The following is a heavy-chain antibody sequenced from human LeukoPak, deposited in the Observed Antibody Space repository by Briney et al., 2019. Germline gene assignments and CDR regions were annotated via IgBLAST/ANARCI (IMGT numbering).Heavy chain of an antibody. CDR1: GGSISSSNW. CDR2: IHHSGNT. D-gene: IGHD2-21*02. CDR3: ARHHVVVTLYGMDV. J-gene: IGHJ6*02. Sequence: SETLSLTCAVSGGSISSSNWWSWVRQSPGKGLEWIGEIHHSGNTNYNPSLKSRVTISVDKSKNQFSLKLSPVTAADTAVYYCARHHVVVTLYGMDVWGQGTTVTVSS. V-gene: IGHV4-4*02.